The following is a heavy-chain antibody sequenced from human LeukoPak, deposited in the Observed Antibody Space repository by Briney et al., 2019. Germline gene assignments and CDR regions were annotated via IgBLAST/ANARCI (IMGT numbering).Heavy chain of an antibody. Sequence: PGGSLRLSCAASGFTFSSYSMNWVRQAPGKGLEWVSSISSSSSYIYYADSVKGRFTISRDNAKNSLYLQMNSLRAEDTAVYYCARLREILVFGVVTKSTSYFDYWGQGTLVTVSS. V-gene: IGHV3-21*01. CDR3: ARLREILVFGVVTKSTSYFDY. CDR2: ISSSSSYI. J-gene: IGHJ4*02. CDR1: GFTFSSYS. D-gene: IGHD3-3*01.